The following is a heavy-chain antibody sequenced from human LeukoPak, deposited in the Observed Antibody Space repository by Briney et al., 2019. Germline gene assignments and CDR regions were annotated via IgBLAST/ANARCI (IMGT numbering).Heavy chain of an antibody. CDR1: GFTVTSNY. D-gene: IGHD5-18*01. V-gene: IGHV3-48*02. Sequence: GGSLRLSCAASGFTVTSNYMNWVRQAPGKGLEWVSYISVRGGDIYYADSVKGRFTVSRDNAKNSLYLQMHTLRDEDTAVYYCARDKGRGYSYGWDYWGQGTLVTVSS. J-gene: IGHJ4*02. CDR2: ISVRGGDI. CDR3: ARDKGRGYSYGWDY.